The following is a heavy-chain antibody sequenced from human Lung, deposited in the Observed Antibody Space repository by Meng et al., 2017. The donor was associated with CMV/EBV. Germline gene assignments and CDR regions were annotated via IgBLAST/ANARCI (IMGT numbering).Heavy chain of an antibody. Sequence: QVQLQQWGAGLLKPSETLSLTCAVYGGSFSGYYWSWIRQPPEKGLEWIGEINHSGSTNYNPSLKSRVTISVDTSKNQFSLKLSSVTAADTAVYYCARGLSGSYDYWGQGTLVTVSS. CDR2: INHSGST. CDR1: GGSFSGYY. V-gene: IGHV4-34*01. D-gene: IGHD1-26*01. CDR3: ARGLSGSYDY. J-gene: IGHJ4*02.